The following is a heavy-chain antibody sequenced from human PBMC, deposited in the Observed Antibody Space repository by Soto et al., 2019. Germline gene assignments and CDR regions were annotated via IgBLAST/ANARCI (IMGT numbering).Heavy chain of an antibody. CDR2: IFSNDEK. CDR3: ARMNYDYVWWTYRPSYFDY. CDR1: GFSLSNARMG. Sequence: QVTLKESGPVLVKPTETLTLTCTVSGFSLSNARMGVSWIRQPPGKALEWLARIFSNDEKSYSTSLKSRLTISKDTSKSQVVLTMTNMDPVDTATYYCARMNYDYVWWTYRPSYFDYWGQGTLVTVSS. J-gene: IGHJ4*02. V-gene: IGHV2-26*01. D-gene: IGHD3-16*02.